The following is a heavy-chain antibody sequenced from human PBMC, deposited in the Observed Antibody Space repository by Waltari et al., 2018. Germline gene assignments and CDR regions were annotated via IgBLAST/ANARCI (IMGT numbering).Heavy chain of an antibody. D-gene: IGHD6-19*01. Sequence: EVQLLESGGGLVQPGGSLRLSCAASGFTFSSYAMSWVRQAPGKGLDGVSAISVSGGSTYYADSVKGRFTISRDNSKNTLYLQMNSLRAEDTAVYYCAKGMIAVAGRFDYWGQGTLVTVSS. CDR1: GFTFSSYA. J-gene: IGHJ4*02. CDR2: ISVSGGST. V-gene: IGHV3-23*01. CDR3: AKGMIAVAGRFDY.